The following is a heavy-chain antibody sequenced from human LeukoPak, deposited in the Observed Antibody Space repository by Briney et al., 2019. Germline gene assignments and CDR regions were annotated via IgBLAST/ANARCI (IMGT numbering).Heavy chain of an antibody. V-gene: IGHV4-59*01. D-gene: IGHD6-6*01. CDR2: IYYTGST. CDR1: GGSISSYY. Sequence: SETLSLTCTVSGGSISSYYWSWIRQPPGKGLEWIGSIYYTGSTNYNPSLKSRVTISTDTSKNHFSLMLRSVTAADTAVYYCARRYSSSPGNWFDPWGQGTLVTVSS. CDR3: ARRYSSSPGNWFDP. J-gene: IGHJ5*02.